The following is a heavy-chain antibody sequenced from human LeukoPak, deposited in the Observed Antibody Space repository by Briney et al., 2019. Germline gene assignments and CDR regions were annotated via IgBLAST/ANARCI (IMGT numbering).Heavy chain of an antibody. CDR1: GFTFSSYS. D-gene: IGHD6-13*01. CDR3: AYLLVAAAGVPD. Sequence: PGGSLRLSCAASGFTFSSYSMNWVRQAPGKGLEWVSAISGSGGSTYYADSVKGRFTISRDNSKNTLYLQMNSLRAEDTAVYYCAYLLVAAAGVPDWGQGTLVTVSS. J-gene: IGHJ4*02. V-gene: IGHV3-23*01. CDR2: ISGSGGST.